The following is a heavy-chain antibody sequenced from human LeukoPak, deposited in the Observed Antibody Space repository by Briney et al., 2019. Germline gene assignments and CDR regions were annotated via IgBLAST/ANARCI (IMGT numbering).Heavy chain of an antibody. D-gene: IGHD6-19*01. CDR2: MNPKTGNT. J-gene: IGHJ4*02. CDR1: GGTFSSYA. V-gene: IGHV1-8*02. CDR3: ARGVAAHDS. Sequence: ASVKVSCKASGGTFSSYAISWVRQAPGQGLEWMGWMNPKTGNTGYAHKFRGRVIMTRNTSITTAYMELSSLSSEDTAIYYCARGVAAHDSWGQGTLVTVSS.